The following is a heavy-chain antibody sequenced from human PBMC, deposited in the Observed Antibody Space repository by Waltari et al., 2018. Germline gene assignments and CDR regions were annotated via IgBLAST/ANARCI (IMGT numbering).Heavy chain of an antibody. J-gene: IGHJ4*02. D-gene: IGHD1-1*01. V-gene: IGHV3-21*01. CDR2: SSSDDKNK. CDR3: ARSWNDPDYFDY. Sequence: EVELVESGGGLVKPGESLRLSCVVSGFSFSRYNMNWARQAPGRGLGWVSYSSSDDKNKYYADAVKGRVTISRDNAKNSVYLQMNSLGVDDTAVYYCARSWNDPDYFDYWGLGTLVAVSS. CDR1: GFSFSRYN.